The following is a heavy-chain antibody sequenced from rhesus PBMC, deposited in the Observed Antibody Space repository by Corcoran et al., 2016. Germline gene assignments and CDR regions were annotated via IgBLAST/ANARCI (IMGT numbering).Heavy chain of an antibody. Sequence: QVQLQESGPGLVKPSETLSLTCTVSGASISSNWWSWIRQVPGKGLDWIGEINGNSGSTNYNPPLKSRVTISKDASKNQLSLMLSSVTAADTAMYHCARGQAATPFDYWGQGVLVTVSS. CDR3: ARGQAATPFDY. D-gene: IGHD4-29*01. J-gene: IGHJ4*01. CDR1: GASISSNW. V-gene: IGHV4-80*01. CDR2: INGNSGST.